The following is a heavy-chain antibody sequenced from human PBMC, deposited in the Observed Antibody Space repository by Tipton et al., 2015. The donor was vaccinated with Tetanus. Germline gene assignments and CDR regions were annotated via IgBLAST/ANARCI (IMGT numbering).Heavy chain of an antibody. CDR2: IYPGDSDA. CDR1: GHNSRSYW. Sequence: QSGAEVKKPGESLKISCKDSGHNSRSYWISWVRQMPGKGLEWMGIIYPGDSDATYSPSFQGQVTISIGKSISTAYLHWSSLKASDTAIYFCARLPKHYSASGSTWGQGTLVTVSS. V-gene: IGHV5-51*01. D-gene: IGHD3-10*01. J-gene: IGHJ5*02. CDR3: ARLPKHYSASGST.